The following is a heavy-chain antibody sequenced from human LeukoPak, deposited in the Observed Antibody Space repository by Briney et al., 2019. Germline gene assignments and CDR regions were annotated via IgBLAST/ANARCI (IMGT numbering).Heavy chain of an antibody. CDR2: INPSGCST. V-gene: IGHV1-46*01. CDR1: GYTFTSYY. J-gene: IGHJ6*02. D-gene: IGHD3-3*01. CDR3: ARDQDFGVVTTAPYYYYGMDV. Sequence: VASVKVSCKASGYTFTSYYMHWVRQAPGQGLEWMGIINPSGCSTSYAQKFQGRVTMTRYTSTSTVYMELSSLRSEDTAVYYCARDQDFGVVTTAPYYYYGMDVWGQGTTVTVSS.